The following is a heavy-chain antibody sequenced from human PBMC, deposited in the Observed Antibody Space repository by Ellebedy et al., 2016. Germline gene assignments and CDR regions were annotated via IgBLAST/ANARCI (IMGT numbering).Heavy chain of an antibody. V-gene: IGHV3-23*01. Sequence: GGSLRLSXAASGFTFSSYAMSWVRQAPGKGLEWVSAISGSGGSTYYADSVKGRFTISRDNSKNTLYLQMNSLRAEDTAVYYCAKQYYYDSSGPIDYWGQGTLVTVSS. CDR1: GFTFSSYA. J-gene: IGHJ4*02. D-gene: IGHD3-22*01. CDR3: AKQYYYDSSGPIDY. CDR2: ISGSGGST.